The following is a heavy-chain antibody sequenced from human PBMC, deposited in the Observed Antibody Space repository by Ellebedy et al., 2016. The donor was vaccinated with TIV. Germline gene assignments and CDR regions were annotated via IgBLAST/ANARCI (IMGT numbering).Heavy chain of an antibody. CDR1: GFTISNNY. CDR3: ARAPTVTSVFDC. CDR2: LHSGGTT. D-gene: IGHD4-17*01. V-gene: IGHV3-53*01. J-gene: IGHJ4*02. Sequence: GESLKIFXAASGFTISNNYMSWVRQAPGKGLEWVAILHSGGTTFYADSVKGRFTISRDSSKNTLYLQMNSLRVEDTAVYYCARAPTVTSVFDCWGQGTLVTVSS.